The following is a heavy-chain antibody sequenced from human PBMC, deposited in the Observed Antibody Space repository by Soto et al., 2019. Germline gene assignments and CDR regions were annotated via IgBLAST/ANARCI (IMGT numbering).Heavy chain of an antibody. V-gene: IGHV3-7*04. Sequence: PGGSLRLSCAASGFTFSSYWMSWVRQAPGKGLEWVANIKQDGSEKYYVDSVKGRFTISRDNAKNSLYLQMNSLRAEDTAVYYCARAPFVVVPAAILTFDYWGQGTLVTVSS. CDR3: ARAPFVVVPAAILTFDY. CDR2: IKQDGSEK. J-gene: IGHJ4*02. CDR1: GFTFSSYW. D-gene: IGHD2-2*01.